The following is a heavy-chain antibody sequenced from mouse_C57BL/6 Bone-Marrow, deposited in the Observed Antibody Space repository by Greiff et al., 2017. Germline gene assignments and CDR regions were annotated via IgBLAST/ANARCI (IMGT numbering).Heavy chain of an antibody. J-gene: IGHJ4*01. CDR1: GFNIKDDY. CDR2: IDPENGDP. CDR3: TSNWLYYYAMDY. V-gene: IGHV14-4*01. D-gene: IGHD4-1*01. Sequence: VHVKQSGAELVRPGASVKLSCTASGFNIKDDYMHWVKQRPEQGLEWIGWIDPENGDPEYASKFQGKATITADTSYNTAYLQLSSMTSEDTAVYYCTSNWLYYYAMDYWGQGTSVTVSS.